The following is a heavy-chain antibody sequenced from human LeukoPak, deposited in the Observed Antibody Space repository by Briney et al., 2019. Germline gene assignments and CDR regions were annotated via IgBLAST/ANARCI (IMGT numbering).Heavy chain of an antibody. Sequence: SETLSLTCAVSGYSISSGYYWGWIRQPPGKGLEWIGSIYHSGSTYYNPSLKSRVTISVDTSKNQFSLKLSPVTAADTAVYYCARDPGVVVVPAAPRGSSEVSDYWGQGTLVTVSS. J-gene: IGHJ4*02. V-gene: IGHV4-38-2*02. CDR1: GYSISSGYY. CDR3: ARDPGVVVVPAAPRGSSEVSDY. D-gene: IGHD2-2*01. CDR2: IYHSGST.